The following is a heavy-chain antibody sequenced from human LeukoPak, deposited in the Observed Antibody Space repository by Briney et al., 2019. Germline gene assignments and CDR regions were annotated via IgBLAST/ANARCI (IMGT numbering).Heavy chain of an antibody. Sequence: GGPLRLSCAASGFTFSSYAMHWVRQAPGKGLEWVAVISYDGSNKYYADSVKGSFTISRDNSKNTLYLQMNSLRAEDTAVYYCARDRDYYGSGSGNAFDIWGQGTMVTVSS. V-gene: IGHV3-30*14. CDR3: ARDRDYYGSGSGNAFDI. CDR2: ISYDGSNK. D-gene: IGHD3-10*01. J-gene: IGHJ3*02. CDR1: GFTFSSYA.